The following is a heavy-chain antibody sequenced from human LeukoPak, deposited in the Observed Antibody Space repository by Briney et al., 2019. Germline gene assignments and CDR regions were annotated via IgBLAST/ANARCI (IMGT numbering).Heavy chain of an antibody. CDR2: IYYSGST. Sequence: SETLSLTCTVSDGSIFSRGSYWGWIRQTPGMGLGWIGHIYYSGSTYYNASLKSRVTISVDTSKNQFSLKLSSVTAADTAVYYCASSTGTTGRYYFDYWGQGTLVTVSS. J-gene: IGHJ4*02. V-gene: IGHV4-39*07. CDR1: DGSIFSRGSY. D-gene: IGHD1-7*01. CDR3: ASSTGTTGRYYFDY.